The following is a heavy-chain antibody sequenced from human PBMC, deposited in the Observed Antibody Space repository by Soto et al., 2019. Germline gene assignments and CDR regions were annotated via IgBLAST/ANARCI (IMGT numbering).Heavy chain of an antibody. CDR2: IKTKIEGGTT. J-gene: IGHJ6*02. CDR1: GFIFSNTW. Sequence: PGGSLRLSCAASGFIFSNTWINWVRQAPGKGLEWVGRIKTKIEGGTTNYAAPVKGRSTVSGDDSKNTVYLHMNSLRTEDTAVYYCTADIPNISANYGMDVWGQGTTVTVSS. D-gene: IGHD6-25*01. V-gene: IGHV3-15*07. CDR3: TADIPNISANYGMDV.